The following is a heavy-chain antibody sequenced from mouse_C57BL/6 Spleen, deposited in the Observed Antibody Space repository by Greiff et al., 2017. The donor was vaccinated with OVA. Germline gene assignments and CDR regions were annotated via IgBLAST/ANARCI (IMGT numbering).Heavy chain of an antibody. CDR2: LNPSNGGT. D-gene: IGHD1-1*01. Sequence: QVQLQQPGAELVKPGASVKLSCTASGYNFTSYWMHWVKQRPEQGLEWIGRLNPSNGGTNYNTKFQSKATLTVDKSSSTAYMQLSSLTSEDAAVYYCARRYGNSYWYFDVWGTGTTVTVSS. CDR1: GYNFTSYW. J-gene: IGHJ1*03. CDR3: ARRYGNSYWYFDV. V-gene: IGHV1-53*01.